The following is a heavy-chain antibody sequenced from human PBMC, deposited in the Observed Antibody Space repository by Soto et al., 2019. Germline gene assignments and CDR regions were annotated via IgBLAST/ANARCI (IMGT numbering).Heavy chain of an antibody. CDR3: ARGGKPHYYYGMDV. CDR1: GGSFSGYY. V-gene: IGHV4-34*01. CDR2: INHSGST. J-gene: IGHJ6*02. Sequence: QVQLQQWGAGLLKPSETLSLTCAVYGGSFSGYYWRWIRQPPGKGLGWIGEINHSGSTNYNPSLKSRVTISVDTSKNQFSLNLSSVTAADTAVYYCARGGKPHYYYGMDVWGQGTTVTVSS.